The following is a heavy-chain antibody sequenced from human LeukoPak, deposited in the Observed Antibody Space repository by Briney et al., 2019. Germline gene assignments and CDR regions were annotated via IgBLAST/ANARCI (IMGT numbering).Heavy chain of an antibody. V-gene: IGHV4-39*07. Sequence: SETLSLTCTVSGGSISSGGYYWSWIRQPPGKGLEWIGEINHSGSTNYNPSLKSRVTISVDTSKNQFSLKLSSVTAADTAVYYCARAIGYSYRTGFDYWGQGTLAIVSS. CDR1: GGSISSGGYY. D-gene: IGHD5-18*01. CDR3: ARAIGYSYRTGFDY. CDR2: INHSGST. J-gene: IGHJ4*02.